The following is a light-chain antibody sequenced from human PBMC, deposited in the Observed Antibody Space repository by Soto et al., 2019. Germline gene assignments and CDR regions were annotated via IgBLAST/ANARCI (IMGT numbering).Light chain of an antibody. CDR2: GTS. Sequence: ETVLTQSPGTLSLSPGERATLSCRPSQSVSSSYLAWYQQKPGQAPRLLIYGTSNRATGIPDRFSGSGSGTDFTLTISRLEPEDFAVDYCQQYGSSMYTFGQGTKLEIK. J-gene: IGKJ2*01. CDR1: QSVSSSY. CDR3: QQYGSSMYT. V-gene: IGKV3-20*01.